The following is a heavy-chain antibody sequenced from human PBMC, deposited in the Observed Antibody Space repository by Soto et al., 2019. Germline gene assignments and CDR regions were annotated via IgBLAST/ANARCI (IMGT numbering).Heavy chain of an antibody. CDR3: AKPDIVVVVAATGFDY. Sequence: PGGSLRLSCAASGFTFSSYAMSWVRQAPGKGLERVSAISGSGGSIYYADSMKGRFTISRDNSKNTLYLQMNSLRAEDTAVYYCAKPDIVVVVAATGFDYWGQGTLVTVSS. CDR2: ISGSGGSI. J-gene: IGHJ4*02. V-gene: IGHV3-23*01. CDR1: GFTFSSYA. D-gene: IGHD2-15*01.